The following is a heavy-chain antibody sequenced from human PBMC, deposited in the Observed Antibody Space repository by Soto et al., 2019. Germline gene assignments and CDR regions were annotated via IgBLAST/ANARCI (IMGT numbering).Heavy chain of an antibody. V-gene: IGHV3-30-3*01. CDR3: ARDPGDFWSGYGDYYYGMDV. D-gene: IGHD3-3*01. CDR1: GFTLSSYA. J-gene: IGHJ6*02. Sequence: GSLRLSCAASGFTLSSYAMHWVRQAPGKGLEWVAVISYDGSNKYYADSVKGRFTISRDNSKNTLYLQMNSLRAEDTAVYYCARDPGDFWSGYGDYYYGMDVWGQGTTVTVSS. CDR2: ISYDGSNK.